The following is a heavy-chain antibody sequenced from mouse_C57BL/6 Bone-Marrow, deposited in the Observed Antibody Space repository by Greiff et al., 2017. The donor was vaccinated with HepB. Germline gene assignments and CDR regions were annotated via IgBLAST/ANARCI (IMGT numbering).Heavy chain of an antibody. CDR1: GYTFTSYW. CDR2: IDPSDSYT. CDR3: ARQGYYGSRRYFDV. D-gene: IGHD1-1*01. V-gene: IGHV1-69*01. Sequence: QVQLKQPGAELVMPGASVKLSCKASGYTFTSYWMHWVKQRPGQGLEWIGEIDPSDSYTNYNQKFKGKSTLTVDKSSSTAYMQLSSLTSEDSAVYYCARQGYYGSRRYFDVWGTGTTVTVSS. J-gene: IGHJ1*03.